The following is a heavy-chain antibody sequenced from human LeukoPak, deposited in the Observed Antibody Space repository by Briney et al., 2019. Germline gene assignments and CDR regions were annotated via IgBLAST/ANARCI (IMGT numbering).Heavy chain of an antibody. V-gene: IGHV3-23*01. J-gene: IGHJ4*02. CDR2: ISGSGGST. Sequence: GGSLRLSCAASGFTFSSYALSWVRQAPGKGLEWVSAISGSGGSTYYADSVKGRFTISRDNSKNTLYLQMNSLRAEDTAVYYCAKDRVRSEYGNYDYWGQGTLVTVSS. CDR3: AKDRVRSEYGNYDY. D-gene: IGHD3-10*01. CDR1: GFTFSSYA.